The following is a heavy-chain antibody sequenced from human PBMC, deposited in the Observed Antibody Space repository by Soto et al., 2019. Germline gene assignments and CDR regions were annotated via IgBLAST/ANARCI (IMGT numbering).Heavy chain of an antibody. CDR3: ARSLRQYYYYYSMDV. CDR1: GGSISSYY. CDR2: IYYIGST. V-gene: IGHV4-59*01. D-gene: IGHD3-16*02. Sequence: QVQLQESGPGLVKPSETLSLTCTVSGGSISSYYWSWIRQPPGKGLEWIGYIYYIGSTNYNPSLTSRVTISVDTSKNQFSLTLSSVTAADTAVYYCARSLRQYYYYYSMDVWGKGTTVTVSS. J-gene: IGHJ6*03.